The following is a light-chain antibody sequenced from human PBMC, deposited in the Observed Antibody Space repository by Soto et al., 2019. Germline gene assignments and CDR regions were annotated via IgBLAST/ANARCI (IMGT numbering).Light chain of an antibody. CDR1: QSVSGN. Sequence: EIVMMQSPATLSVSPGERATLSCRASQSVSGNLAWYQQRPGQAPRLLIYGASTRATGIPARFSGSGSGTEFTLTISSLQSEDFAVYYCQQYNNWPPLTFGGGTKVEIK. CDR2: GAS. CDR3: QQYNNWPPLT. V-gene: IGKV3-15*01. J-gene: IGKJ4*01.